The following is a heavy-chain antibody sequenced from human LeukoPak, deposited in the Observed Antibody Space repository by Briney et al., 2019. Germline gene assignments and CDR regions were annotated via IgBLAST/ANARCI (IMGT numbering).Heavy chain of an antibody. V-gene: IGHV1-2*02. J-gene: IGHJ4*02. D-gene: IGHD6-19*01. CDR2: INPNSGGT. Sequence: ASVKGSCKASGYTFTGYYMHWVRQAPGQGLEWMGWINPNSGGTNYAQKFQGRVTMTRDTSISTAYMELSRLRSDDTAVYYCARKGSGWYGVDYWGQGTLVTVSS. CDR1: GYTFTGYY. CDR3: ARKGSGWYGVDY.